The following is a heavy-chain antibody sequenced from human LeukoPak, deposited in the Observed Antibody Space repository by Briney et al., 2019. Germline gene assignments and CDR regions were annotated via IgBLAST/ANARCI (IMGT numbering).Heavy chain of an antibody. CDR1: GGSISSYY. CDR3: AHSPGHYYGMDV. CDR2: IYYSGST. Sequence: SETLSLTCSVSGGSISSYYWSWIRQPPGKGLQWIGYIYYSGSTNYNPSLKSRVTISIDTSKNEFSLKLSSVTAADTAVYYYAHSPGHYYGMDVWGQGTTVTVSS. D-gene: IGHD2-21*01. V-gene: IGHV4-59*01. J-gene: IGHJ6*02.